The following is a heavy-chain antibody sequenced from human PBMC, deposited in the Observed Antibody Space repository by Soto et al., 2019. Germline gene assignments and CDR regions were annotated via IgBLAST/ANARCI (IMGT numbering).Heavy chain of an antibody. J-gene: IGHJ4*02. D-gene: IGHD3-3*01. CDR2: IIPIFGTA. CDR3: ARSGLRFLEWSFHPAHY. V-gene: IGHV1-69*01. Sequence: QVQLVQSGAEVKKPGSSVKVSCKASGGTFSSYAISWVRQAPGQGLEWMGGIIPIFGTANYAQEFQGRVTITAEESTSTAYMELRSLRSGGTAVYYCARSGLRFLEWSFHPAHYWGQGTLVTVSS. CDR1: GGTFSSYA.